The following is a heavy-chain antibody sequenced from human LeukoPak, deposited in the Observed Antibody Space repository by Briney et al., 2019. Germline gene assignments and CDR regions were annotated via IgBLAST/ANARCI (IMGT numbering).Heavy chain of an antibody. Sequence: SETLSLTCAVYGGSFSGYYWSWIRQPPGKGLEWIGEINHSGSTNYNPSLKSRVTISVDTSKNQFSLKLSSVTAADTAVYYCARGARRLYYYGSGEYMDVWGKGTTVTVSS. D-gene: IGHD3-10*01. J-gene: IGHJ6*03. CDR2: INHSGST. CDR1: GGSFSGYY. CDR3: ARGARRLYYYGSGEYMDV. V-gene: IGHV4-34*01.